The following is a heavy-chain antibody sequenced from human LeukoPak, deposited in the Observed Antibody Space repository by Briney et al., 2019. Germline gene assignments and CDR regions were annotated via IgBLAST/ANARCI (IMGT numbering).Heavy chain of an antibody. CDR3: ASRPAAALGPLDF. CDR1: GFPFSSCA. J-gene: IGHJ4*02. D-gene: IGHD2-2*01. Sequence: GGSLRLSCAASGFPFSSCAMSWVRQAPGKGLEFVSTISGGGGSIYYADSVKGRFTISRDDSKNTLYLQMNSLRADDTALYYCASRPAAALGPLDFWGQGTLVTVSS. V-gene: IGHV3-23*01. CDR2: ISGGGGSI.